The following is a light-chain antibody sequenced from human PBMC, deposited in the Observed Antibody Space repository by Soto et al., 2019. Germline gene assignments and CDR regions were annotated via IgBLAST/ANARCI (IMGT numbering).Light chain of an antibody. CDR2: GAS. Sequence: EIVLTPSPGTLSLSPGERATLSCRASQSVSSSYLAWYQQKPGQAPRLLIYGASTRATGIPARFSGSGSGTEFTLTISSLQSEDSAVYYCQQYNYWPINFGQGTRLEIK. CDR1: QSVSSSY. V-gene: IGKV3-15*01. J-gene: IGKJ5*01. CDR3: QQYNYWPIN.